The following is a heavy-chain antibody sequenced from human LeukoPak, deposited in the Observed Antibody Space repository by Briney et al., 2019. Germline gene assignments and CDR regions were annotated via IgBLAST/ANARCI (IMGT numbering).Heavy chain of an antibody. V-gene: IGHV1-18*01. CDR2: ISIYDGKT. D-gene: IGHD2-2*02. CDR1: GYTFTSYG. Sequence: AASVKVSCKASGYTFTSYGISWVRQAPGQGLEWMGWISIYDGKTPYAQKFQGRVTMTTDTSTSTAYMELRSLRSDDTAVYYCARGVRENRSWYTVHFDYWGQGTLVTVSS. J-gene: IGHJ4*02. CDR3: ARGVRENRSWYTVHFDY.